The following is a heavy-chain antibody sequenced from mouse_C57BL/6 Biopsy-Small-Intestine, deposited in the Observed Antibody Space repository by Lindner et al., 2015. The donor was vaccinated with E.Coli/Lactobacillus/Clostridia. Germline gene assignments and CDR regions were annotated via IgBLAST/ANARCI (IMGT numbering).Heavy chain of an antibody. D-gene: IGHD3-2*02. CDR2: IYPGGGYT. V-gene: IGHV1-82*01. CDR1: GYAFSSSW. Sequence: VQLQESGPELVKPGASVKISCKASGYAFSSSWMNWVKQRPGHGLEWIGDIYPGGGYTNYNEKFKGKATLTADKSSSTAYMQFSSLTSEDSAIYYCARGSGYFDYWGQGTTLTVSS. J-gene: IGHJ2*01. CDR3: ARGSGYFDY.